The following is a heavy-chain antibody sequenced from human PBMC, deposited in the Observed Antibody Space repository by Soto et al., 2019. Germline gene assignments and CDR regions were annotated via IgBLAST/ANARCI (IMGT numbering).Heavy chain of an antibody. D-gene: IGHD2-8*01. Sequence: QVQLLESGPGLVKPSETLSLTCTVSGDSIGTTHSYWAWIRQSPGKGLEWIGNIHYSGSTYYMPSLRSRVTSYVDTSKNQFSLRLTSVTAEDTAVYYCARHEGNGNVWPLDYWGQGILVTVSS. CDR3: ARHEGNGNVWPLDY. CDR1: GDSIGTTHSY. V-gene: IGHV4-39*01. CDR2: IHYSGST. J-gene: IGHJ4*02.